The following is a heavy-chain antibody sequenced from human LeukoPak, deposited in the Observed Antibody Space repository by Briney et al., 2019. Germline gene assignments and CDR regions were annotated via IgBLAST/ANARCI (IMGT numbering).Heavy chain of an antibody. CDR3: ARDPYISPYYDFWSGYPDY. CDR1: GFTFSSYA. D-gene: IGHD3-3*01. V-gene: IGHV3-30-3*01. Sequence: PGRSLRLPCAASGFTFSSYAMHWVRQAPGKGLEWVAVISYDGSNKYYADSVKGRFTISRDNSKNTLYPQMNSLRAEDTAVYYCARDPYISPYYDFWSGYPDYWGQGTLVTVSS. CDR2: ISYDGSNK. J-gene: IGHJ4*02.